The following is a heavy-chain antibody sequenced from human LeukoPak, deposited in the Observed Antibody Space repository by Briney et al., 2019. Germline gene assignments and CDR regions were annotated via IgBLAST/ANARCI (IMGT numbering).Heavy chain of an antibody. J-gene: IGHJ6*02. CDR2: IYYSGST. V-gene: IGHV4-39*01. Sequence: PSETLSLTCTVSGGSISSSSYYWGWIRQPPGKGLEWIGSIYYSGSTYYNPSLKSRVTISVDTSKNQFSLKLSSVTAADTAVYYCARHDRGGSWYKNYYYYYGMDVWGQGTTVTVSS. CDR1: GGSISSSSYY. D-gene: IGHD6-13*01. CDR3: ARHDRGGSWYKNYYYYYGMDV.